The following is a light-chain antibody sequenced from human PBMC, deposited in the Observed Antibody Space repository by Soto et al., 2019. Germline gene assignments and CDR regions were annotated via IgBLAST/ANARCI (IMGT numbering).Light chain of an antibody. Sequence: DIVLKQSPGTLSLSPGERATLSCRATQTVTSNYLAWYQQKPGQAPRLLIFAPSTRATGVPGRFSGSGSWTDFTLTISTLEPEDFAVYSCQQYGSSRAFGQGTKVEIK. J-gene: IGKJ1*01. CDR1: QTVTSNY. CDR3: QQYGSSRA. CDR2: APS. V-gene: IGKV3-20*01.